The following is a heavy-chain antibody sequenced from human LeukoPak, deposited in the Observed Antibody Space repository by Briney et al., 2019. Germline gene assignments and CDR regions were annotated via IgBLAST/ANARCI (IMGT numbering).Heavy chain of an antibody. CDR3: VKESLRAYCGGDCFPLQAFDI. Sequence: GGSLRLSCAASGVTFRSYGMHWVRQAPGKGLEWVAVISYGGSTKLYADSVKGRFAISRDDSKNTLFLQMNSLIPEDTAVYYCVKESLRAYCGGDCFPLQAFDIWGQGTMVTVSS. CDR2: ISYGGSTK. D-gene: IGHD2-21*02. J-gene: IGHJ3*02. CDR1: GVTFRSYG. V-gene: IGHV3-30*18.